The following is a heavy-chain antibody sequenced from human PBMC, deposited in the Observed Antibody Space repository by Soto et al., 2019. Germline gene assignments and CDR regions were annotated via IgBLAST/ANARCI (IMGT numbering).Heavy chain of an antibody. CDR3: ARRGTLSGRDASDV. V-gene: IGHV5-51*01. CDR2: VYVSDSET. J-gene: IGHJ3*01. D-gene: IGHD5-12*01. CDR1: GYYSSSYW. Sequence: GESLKISCRGSGYYSSSYWIAWVRQMSGKGLEWVGSVYVSDSETKYSPSFQGQVTISADKYTNTAYLYWSSLKASDTAMYYCARRGTLSGRDASDVWGAGTMLTLSS.